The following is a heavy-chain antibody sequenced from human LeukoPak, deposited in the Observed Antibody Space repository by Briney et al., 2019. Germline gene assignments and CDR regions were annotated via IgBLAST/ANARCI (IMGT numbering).Heavy chain of an antibody. CDR1: GFTFSSYA. CDR3: ARGRQQLPFDY. Sequence: GRSLRLSCAASGFTFSSYAMHWVRQAPGKGLEWVAVISYDGSNKYYADSVKGRFTISRDNAKNSLYLQMNSLRAEDTAVYYCARGRQQLPFDYWGQGTLVTVSS. D-gene: IGHD6-13*01. J-gene: IGHJ4*02. V-gene: IGHV3-30-3*01. CDR2: ISYDGSNK.